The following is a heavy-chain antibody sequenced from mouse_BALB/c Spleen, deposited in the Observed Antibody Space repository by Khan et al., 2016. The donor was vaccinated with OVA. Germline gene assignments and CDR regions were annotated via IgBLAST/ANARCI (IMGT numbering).Heavy chain of an antibody. CDR3: TRGLNYYGSWFAY. V-gene: IGHV9-1*02. CDR2: INTYTGEQ. CDR1: GYTFTNYG. D-gene: IGHD1-1*01. J-gene: IGHJ3*01. Sequence: QIQLVQSGPELKKPGETVKISCKASGYTFTNYGMNWVKQAPGKALKWMGWINTYTGEQTYADDFKGRFAFSLETSASTAYLQINNIKNEDMATYFCTRGLNYYGSWFAYWGQGTLVTVSA.